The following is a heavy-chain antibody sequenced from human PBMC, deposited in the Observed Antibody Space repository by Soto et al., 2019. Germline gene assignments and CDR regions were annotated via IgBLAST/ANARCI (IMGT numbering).Heavy chain of an antibody. D-gene: IGHD3-10*02. CDR2: IFYSGST. V-gene: IGHV4-59*01. CDR3: ASMIGDPVLSFDS. J-gene: IGHJ5*01. CDR1: GGSISSYY. Sequence: QVQLQESGPGLVKPSETLSLTCTVSGGSISSYYWSWIRQPPGKGLEWIGFIFYSGSTNYNRSLKSRVTISIDTSEYQFSLKLNSVTAADTAVYYCASMIGDPVLSFDSWGQGTLVAVSS.